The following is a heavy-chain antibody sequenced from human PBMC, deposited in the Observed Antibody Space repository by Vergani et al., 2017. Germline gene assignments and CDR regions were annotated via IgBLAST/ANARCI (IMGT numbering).Heavy chain of an antibody. CDR2: ISYDGSNK. J-gene: IGHJ5*02. D-gene: IGHD3-3*01. CDR3: ARYLGSGYIFGGYNWFDP. V-gene: IGHV3-30-3*01. Sequence: QVQLVESGGGVVQPGRSLRLSCAASGFTFSSYAMHWVRQAPGKGLEWVAVISYDGSNKYYADSVKGRFTISRDNSKNTLYLQMNSLRAEDTAVYYCARYLGSGYIFGGYNWFDPWGQGTLVTVSS. CDR1: GFTFSSYA.